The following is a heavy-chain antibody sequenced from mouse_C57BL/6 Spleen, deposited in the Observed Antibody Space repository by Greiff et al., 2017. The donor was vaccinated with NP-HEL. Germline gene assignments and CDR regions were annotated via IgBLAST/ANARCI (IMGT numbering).Heavy chain of an antibody. J-gene: IGHJ3*01. CDR3: ASQVNKQKWFAY. CDR1: GYAFSSSW. CDR2: IYPGDGDT. Sequence: QVQLQQSGPELVKPGASVKISCKASGYAFSSSWMNWVKQRPGKGLEWIGRIYPGDGDTNYNGKFKGKATLTADKSSSTAYMQLRSLTSEDSAVYCGASQVNKQKWFAYGGQGTLVTVAA. D-gene: IGHD2-13*01. V-gene: IGHV1-82*01.